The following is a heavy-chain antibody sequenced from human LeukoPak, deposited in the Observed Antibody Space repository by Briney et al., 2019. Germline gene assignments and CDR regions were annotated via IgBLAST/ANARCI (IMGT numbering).Heavy chain of an antibody. V-gene: IGHV3-30-3*01. Sequence: GGSLRLSCAASGFTFSSYAMHWVRQAPGKGLEWVAVISYDGSNKYYADSVKGRFTISRDNSKNTLYLQMNSLRAEDTAVYYCARDPYDFWSGYQDYWGQGTLATVSP. D-gene: IGHD3-3*01. CDR2: ISYDGSNK. J-gene: IGHJ4*02. CDR3: ARDPYDFWSGYQDY. CDR1: GFTFSSYA.